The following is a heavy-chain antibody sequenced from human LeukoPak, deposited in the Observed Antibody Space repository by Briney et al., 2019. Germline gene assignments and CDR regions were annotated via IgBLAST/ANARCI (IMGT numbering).Heavy chain of an antibody. D-gene: IGHD5-12*01. Sequence: ESGPTLVNPTQTLTLTCTLSGFSLSTSGMCVSWIRQPPGKALEWLALIDWDDDKYYSTSLKTRLTISKDTSKNQVVLTMTNMDPVDTATYYCARTIVATIPDAFDIWGQGTMVTVSS. CDR3: ARTIVATIPDAFDI. J-gene: IGHJ3*02. CDR1: GFSLSTSGMC. CDR2: IDWDDDK. V-gene: IGHV2-70*01.